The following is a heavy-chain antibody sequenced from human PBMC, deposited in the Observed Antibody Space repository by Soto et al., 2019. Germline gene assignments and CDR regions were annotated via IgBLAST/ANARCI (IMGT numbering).Heavy chain of an antibody. CDR1: GGSVSSGTYY. J-gene: IGHJ3*02. CDR2: IYYSGNT. D-gene: IGHD6-13*01. V-gene: IGHV4-61*01. Sequence: SETLSLTCTVSGGSVSSGTYYWSWIRQPPGKGLEWIGYIYYSGNTNYNPSLKSRVTISVDTSKKQFSLILTSVTAADTAVYYCATDMAASGTDGFDIWGQGTMVTVSS. CDR3: ATDMAASGTDGFDI.